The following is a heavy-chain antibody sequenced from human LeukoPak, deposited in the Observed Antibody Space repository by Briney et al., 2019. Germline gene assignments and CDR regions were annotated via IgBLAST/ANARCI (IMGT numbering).Heavy chain of an antibody. V-gene: IGHV4-61*02. CDR2: IYTSGNT. D-gene: IGHD3-10*01. CDR1: GGSISSGTYY. J-gene: IGHJ6*03. CDR3: ARATRVRGANYMDV. Sequence: SETLSLTCTVSGGSISSGTYYWSWIRQPAGKGLEWIGRIYTSGNTNYNPSLKSRVSISVDTSKSQFSLNLRSVTAADTAMYYCARATRVRGANYMDVWGKGTTVTISS.